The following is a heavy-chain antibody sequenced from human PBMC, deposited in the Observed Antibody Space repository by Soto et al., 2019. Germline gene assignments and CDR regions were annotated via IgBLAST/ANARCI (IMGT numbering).Heavy chain of an antibody. V-gene: IGHV1-18*01. CDR2: ISAYNGNT. CDR3: ARDLAVGLVDY. J-gene: IGHJ4*02. Sequence: QVQLVQAGGEVKKPGASVKVSCKTSGYTFTSYGISWVRQAPGQELEWMGWISAYNGNTKYAQKLQGRVTMTTDTSTTRAYMEVRSLRSDDTAVYYCARDLAVGLVDYWGQGTLVTVSS. CDR1: GYTFTSYG. D-gene: IGHD6-19*01.